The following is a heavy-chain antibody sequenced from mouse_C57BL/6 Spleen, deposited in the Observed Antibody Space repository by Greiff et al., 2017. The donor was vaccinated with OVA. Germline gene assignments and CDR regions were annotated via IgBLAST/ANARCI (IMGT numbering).Heavy chain of an antibody. CDR1: GYTFTSYW. CDR2: IDPNSGGT. J-gene: IGHJ1*03. Sequence: QVQLQQPGAELVKPGASVKLSCKASGYTFTSYWMHWVKQRPGRGLEWIGRIDPNSGGTKYNEKFKSKATLTVDKPSSTAYMQLSSLTSEDSAVYYCARALTTVVATEYFDVWGTGTTVTVSS. V-gene: IGHV1-72*01. CDR3: ARALTTVVATEYFDV. D-gene: IGHD1-1*01.